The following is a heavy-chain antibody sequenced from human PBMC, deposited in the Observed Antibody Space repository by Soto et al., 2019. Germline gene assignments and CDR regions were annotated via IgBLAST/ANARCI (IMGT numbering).Heavy chain of an antibody. CDR2: IIPIFGTA. V-gene: IGHV1-69*13. J-gene: IGHJ5*02. CDR1: GGTFSSYA. D-gene: IGHD3-22*01. CDR3: ARGGTMIVVAPPGWFDP. Sequence: GASVKVSCKAAGGTFSSYAISWVRQAPGQGLEWMGGIIPIFGTANYAQKFQGRVTITADESTSTAYMELSSLGSEDTAVYYCARGGTMIVVAPPGWFDPWGQGTLVTVSS.